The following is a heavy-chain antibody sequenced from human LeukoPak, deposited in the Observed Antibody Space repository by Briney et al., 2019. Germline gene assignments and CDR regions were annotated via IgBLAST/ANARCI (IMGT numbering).Heavy chain of an antibody. CDR3: ARTTEGGYTYYYFYYYYMDV. V-gene: IGHV4-59*01. CDR2: IYYSGST. CDR1: GGSISSYY. Sequence: SETLSLTCTVSGGSISSYYWSWIRQPPGKGLEWIGYIYYSGSTNYNPSLKSRISISVDTSKNQFSLKLSSVTAADTAVYYCARTTEGGYTYYYFYYYYMDVWGKGTTVTISS. D-gene: IGHD5-18*01. J-gene: IGHJ6*03.